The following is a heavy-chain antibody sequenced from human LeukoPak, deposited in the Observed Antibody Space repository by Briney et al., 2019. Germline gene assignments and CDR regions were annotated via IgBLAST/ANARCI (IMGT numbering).Heavy chain of an antibody. CDR3: ARDGGGLGTAYYYYYGMDV. Sequence: SETLSLTCAVYGGSFSGYYWSWIRQPAGKGLEWIGRIYTSGSTNYNPSLKSRVTMSVDTSKNQFSLKLSSVTAADTAVYYCARDGGGLGTAYYYYYGMDVWGQGTTVTVSS. D-gene: IGHD3-16*01. CDR1: GGSFSGYY. J-gene: IGHJ6*02. CDR2: IYTSGST. V-gene: IGHV4-4*07.